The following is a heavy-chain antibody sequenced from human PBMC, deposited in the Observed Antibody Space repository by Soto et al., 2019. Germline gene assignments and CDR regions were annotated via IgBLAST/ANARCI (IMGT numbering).Heavy chain of an antibody. V-gene: IGHV1-8*01. D-gene: IGHD6-19*01. CDR1: GYTFTDYD. Sequence: QVQLVQSGAEVKTPGASVKVSCKASGYTFTDYDINWVRQAPGQGLEWVGRMNPSSGKTDYAQNFQARVTMTRDTSISTAYLELSNLRYSTTAVFYCSTWGRNGWYTGFFWGQGTLVTVAS. J-gene: IGHJ4*02. CDR3: STWGRNGWYTGFF. CDR2: MNPSSGKT.